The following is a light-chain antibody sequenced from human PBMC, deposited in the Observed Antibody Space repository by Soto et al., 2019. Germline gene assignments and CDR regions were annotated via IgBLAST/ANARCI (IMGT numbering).Light chain of an antibody. V-gene: IGKV3-20*01. CDR3: QQYGSSPT. Sequence: EIVLTQSPGTLSLSPGERATLSCRASQSVSSSYLAWYQQKPGQAPRLLIYDASSRATGIPDRFSGSGSGTDLTLTISRLEPEDFAVYYCQQYGSSPTFGQGTKVDIK. CDR1: QSVSSSY. CDR2: DAS. J-gene: IGKJ1*01.